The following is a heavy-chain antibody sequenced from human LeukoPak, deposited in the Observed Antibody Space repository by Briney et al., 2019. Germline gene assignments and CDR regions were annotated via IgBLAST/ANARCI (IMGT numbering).Heavy chain of an antibody. V-gene: IGHV4-34*01. CDR2: INHSGST. CDR3: ARAGRAYSYGPFDY. J-gene: IGHJ4*02. Sequence: PSETLSLTCAVYGGSFSGYYWSWIRQPPGKGLEWIGEINHSGSTNYNPSLKSRVTISVDTSKNQFSLKLSSVTAADTAVYYCARAGRAYSYGPFDYWGQGTLVTVSS. D-gene: IGHD5-18*01. CDR1: GGSFSGYY.